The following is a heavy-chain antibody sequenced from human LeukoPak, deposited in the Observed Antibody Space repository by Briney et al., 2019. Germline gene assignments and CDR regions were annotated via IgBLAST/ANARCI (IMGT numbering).Heavy chain of an antibody. Sequence: GGSLRLSCAASGFTFSSYAMSWVRQAPGKGLEWVSAISGSGGSTYYADSVKGRFTISRDNSKNTLYLQMNSLRAEDTAVYYCAKDIKIGVARGRFDPWGQGTLVTVSS. CDR3: AKDIKIGVARGRFDP. CDR1: GFTFSSYA. V-gene: IGHV3-23*01. CDR2: ISGSGGST. D-gene: IGHD3-10*01. J-gene: IGHJ5*02.